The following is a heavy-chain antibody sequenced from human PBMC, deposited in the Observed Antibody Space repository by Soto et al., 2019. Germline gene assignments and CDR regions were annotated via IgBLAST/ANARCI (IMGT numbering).Heavy chain of an antibody. CDR3: ARQDTAMVRWDYYYGMDV. Sequence: ETLSLTCTVSGGSISSTTHYWGWIRQPPGKGLEWIGSIYYSGSTYYNPSLKSRVTISVDTSKNQFSLKLSSVTAADTAVYYCARQDTAMVRWDYYYGMDVWGQGSTVTVSS. J-gene: IGHJ6*02. V-gene: IGHV4-39*01. CDR1: GGSISSTTHY. CDR2: IYYSGST. D-gene: IGHD5-18*01.